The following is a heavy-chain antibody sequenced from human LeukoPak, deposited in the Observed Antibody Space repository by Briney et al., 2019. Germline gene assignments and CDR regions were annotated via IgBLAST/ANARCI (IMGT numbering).Heavy chain of an antibody. J-gene: IGHJ4*02. CDR1: GGSISSYY. CDR3: ARGYHYDSSGYYWPLDY. D-gene: IGHD3-22*01. CDR2: IYYSGST. Sequence: PSETLSLTCTVSGGSISSYYWSWIRQPPGKGLEWIGYIYYSGSTNYNPSLKSRVTISVDTSKNQFSLKLSSVTAADTAVYYCARGYHYDSSGYYWPLDYWGQGTLVTVSS. V-gene: IGHV4-59*01.